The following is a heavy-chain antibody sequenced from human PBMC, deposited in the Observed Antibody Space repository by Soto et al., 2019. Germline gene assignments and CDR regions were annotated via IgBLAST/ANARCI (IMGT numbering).Heavy chain of an antibody. V-gene: IGHV3-74*01. CDR2: INSDGSGT. Sequence: EVQLVESGGGLVQPGGSLRLSCAASGFTFSGYWMHWVRQAPGKGLVWVSRINSDGSGTAYADSVKGRFTTSRDNAKNTLYLQMNSLGVEDTAVYYCVRYQYAAGDYWGQETLVTVSS. J-gene: IGHJ4*02. CDR3: VRYQYAAGDY. CDR1: GFTFSGYW.